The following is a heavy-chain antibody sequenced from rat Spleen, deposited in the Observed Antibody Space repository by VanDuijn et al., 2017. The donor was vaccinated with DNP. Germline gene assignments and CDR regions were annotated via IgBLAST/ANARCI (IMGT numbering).Heavy chain of an antibody. Sequence: EVQLQESGPGLVKPSQSLSLTCSVTGYSITSSYRWSWIRKFPGNKLEWMGSINSAGSTVYNPSLKSRISITRDTSKNQFFLQLNSVTTEDTGTYYCTTTEGMGAYWGQGTLVTVSS. CDR2: INSAGST. CDR3: TTTEGMGAY. J-gene: IGHJ3*01. CDR1: GYSITSSYR. V-gene: IGHV3-3*01. D-gene: IGHD1-11*01.